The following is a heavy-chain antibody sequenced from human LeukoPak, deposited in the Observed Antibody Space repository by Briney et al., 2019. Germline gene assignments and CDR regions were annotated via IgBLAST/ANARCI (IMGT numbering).Heavy chain of an antibody. J-gene: IGHJ4*02. D-gene: IGHD6-19*01. V-gene: IGHV3-23*01. CDR1: GFTFSTYA. CDR3: AKVGPPYSRGWSIEPDY. CDR2: IGNSGRDT. Sequence: GGSLRLSCATSGFTFSTYAMSWVRQAPGKGLEWVSAIGNSGRDTYYADSVKGRFTISRDNSKNTLFLQMNRLRAEDTAVYYCAKVGPPYSRGWSIEPDYWGQGTLVTVSS.